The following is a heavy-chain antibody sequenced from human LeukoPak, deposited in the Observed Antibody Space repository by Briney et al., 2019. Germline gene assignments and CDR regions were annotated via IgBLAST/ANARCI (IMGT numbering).Heavy chain of an antibody. J-gene: IGHJ3*02. V-gene: IGHV3-7*01. D-gene: IGHD4-17*01. CDR1: GFTFSSYW. CDR3: ARDYGAIFGAFDI. Sequence: GGSLRLSCAASGFTFSSYWMSWVRQAPGKGLEWVANIKQDGSEKYYVDSVKGRFTISRDNAKNSLYLQMNSLRAEDTAVYYCARDYGAIFGAFDIWGQGTMVTVSS. CDR2: IKQDGSEK.